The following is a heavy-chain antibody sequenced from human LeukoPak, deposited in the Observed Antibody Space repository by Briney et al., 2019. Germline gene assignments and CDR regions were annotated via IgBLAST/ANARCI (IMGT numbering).Heavy chain of an antibody. CDR3: ARSRTASLDY. J-gene: IGHJ4*02. CDR2: INHSGST. V-gene: IGHV4-34*01. CDR1: GGSFSGYY. Sequence: PSETLSLTCAVYGGSFSGYYWSWLRQPPGKGLEWIGEINHSGSTNYNPSLKSRVTISVDTSKIQFSLKLRSVAAADTAVYYCARSRTASLDYWGQGTLVTVSS. D-gene: IGHD2-21*02.